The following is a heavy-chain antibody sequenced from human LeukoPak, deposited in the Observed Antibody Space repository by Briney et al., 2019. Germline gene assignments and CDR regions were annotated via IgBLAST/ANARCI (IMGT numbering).Heavy chain of an antibody. CDR1: GYTFTSYD. D-gene: IGHD3-10*01. CDR2: MNPNSGNT. CDR3: ARSLYGSGRRYFDY. J-gene: IGHJ4*02. V-gene: IGHV1-8*01. Sequence: ASVKVSCKASGYTFTSYDINWVRQATGQGLEWMGWMNPNSGNTGYAQKFQGRVTMTRNTSISTAYMELSSLRSEDTAVYYCARSLYGSGRRYFDYWGQGTLVTVSS.